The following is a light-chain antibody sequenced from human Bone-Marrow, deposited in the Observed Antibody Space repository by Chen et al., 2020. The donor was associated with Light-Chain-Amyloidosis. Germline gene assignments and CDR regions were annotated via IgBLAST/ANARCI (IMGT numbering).Light chain of an antibody. CDR1: GIGSLK. V-gene: IGLV3-21*02. CDR3: RVWEGSSDEVV. J-gene: IGLJ3*02. CDR2: DDT. Sequence: SYVLTQPPSVSVAPGQTATITCGGTGIGSLKVHWYQQKGGQAPVMVVYDDTERPAGIPERFAGSKSGNAATLSMTRVEAGDEADYYCRVWEGSSDEVVFGGGTRLTVL.